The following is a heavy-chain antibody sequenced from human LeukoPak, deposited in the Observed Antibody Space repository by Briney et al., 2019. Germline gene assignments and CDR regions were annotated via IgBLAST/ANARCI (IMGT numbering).Heavy chain of an antibody. CDR3: AKDVQRFSSSWYYFDS. D-gene: IGHD6-13*01. CDR2: IGVSVATT. J-gene: IGHJ4*02. CDR1: GFTFSSYA. V-gene: IGHV3-23*01. Sequence: PGGSLRLSCAASGFTFSSYAMSWVRQAPAKGLEWLSGIGVSVATTYYADSVKGRFTISRDNSKNTLYLQMNSLRGEDTAVYYCAKDVQRFSSSWYYFDSWGQGTLVTVSS.